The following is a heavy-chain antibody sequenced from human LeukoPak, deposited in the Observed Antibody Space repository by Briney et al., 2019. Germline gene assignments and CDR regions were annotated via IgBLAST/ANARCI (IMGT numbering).Heavy chain of an antibody. Sequence: GGSLRVSCAPPRVSSSINAIYCGPQAPDKGLEWVAVISYEGSNKYYADSVRGRFTISRDNSTNTLYLQMNRLRAEDTAVYYCAKVPGYSSGWYYFDYWGEGTLDTVSS. CDR1: RVSSSINA. D-gene: IGHD6-19*01. V-gene: IGHV3-30*18. J-gene: IGHJ4*02. CDR2: ISYEGSNK. CDR3: AKVPGYSSGWYYFDY.